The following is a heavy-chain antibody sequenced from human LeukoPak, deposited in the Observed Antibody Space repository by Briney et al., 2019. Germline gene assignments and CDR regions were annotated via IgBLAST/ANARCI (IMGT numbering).Heavy chain of an antibody. D-gene: IGHD5-12*01. CDR2: ISSSSSYI. J-gene: IGHJ5*02. Sequence: GALRLSCAASGFTFSGYSMNWVRQAPGKGLEWVSFISSSSSYIHYADSVKGRFTISRDNAKNSLYLQMNSLRAEDTAVYYCARDGGGYRFYNWFDPWGQGTLVTVSS. V-gene: IGHV3-21*01. CDR1: GFTFSGYS. CDR3: ARDGGGYRFYNWFDP.